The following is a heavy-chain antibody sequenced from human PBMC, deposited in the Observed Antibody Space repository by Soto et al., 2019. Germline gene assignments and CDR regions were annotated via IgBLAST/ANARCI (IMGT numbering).Heavy chain of an antibody. J-gene: IGHJ4*02. V-gene: IGHV3-23*01. CDR3: ANPLLCISWYGFHDY. CDR1: EFTFSSYS. Sequence: EVQLLESGGGLVQPGGSLRLSCAASEFTFSSYSMSWVRQAPGKGLEWVSTISGSGGRTYYADSVKGRFTISRDNYMNTLHEQMNSLRVEDTALYYCANPLLCISWYGFHDYVSQGALVTVSS. CDR2: ISGSGGRT. D-gene: IGHD6-13*01.